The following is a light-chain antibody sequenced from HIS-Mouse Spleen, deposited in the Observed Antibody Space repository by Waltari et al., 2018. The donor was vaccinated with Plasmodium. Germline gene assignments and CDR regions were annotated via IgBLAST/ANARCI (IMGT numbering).Light chain of an antibody. CDR3: QQSYSTWT. J-gene: IGKJ1*01. CDR1: QSIIRY. V-gene: IGKV1-39*01. Sequence: DIQMTQSPSSLSASVGDRDTITCRASQSIIRYLNWYQQKPGKAPKLLIYAASRLKSGVPSRFSGSGSGTDFTLTISSLQPEDFATYYCQQSYSTWTFGQGTKVEIK. CDR2: AAS.